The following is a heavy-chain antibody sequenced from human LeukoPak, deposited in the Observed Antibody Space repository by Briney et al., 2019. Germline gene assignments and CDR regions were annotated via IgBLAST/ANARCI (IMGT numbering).Heavy chain of an antibody. J-gene: IGHJ3*02. CDR2: ISSCSSYI. CDR3: ASSGSSLDACDI. V-gene: IGHV3-21*01. CDR1: GFTFSICS. D-gene: IGHD6-13*01. Sequence: GGSLRLSCAPCGFTFSICSTLWVREAPGKGLEWVSYISSCSSYIYYADSVKGRYTLSRDNAKNTLYMQINTLRAEDTAVYVCASSGSSLDACDIWGQGTMVTVSS.